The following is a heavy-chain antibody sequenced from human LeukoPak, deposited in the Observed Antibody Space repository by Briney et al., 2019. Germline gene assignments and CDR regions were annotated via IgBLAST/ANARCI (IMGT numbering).Heavy chain of an antibody. Sequence: SETLSLTCAVSGGSISTYYWSWIRQPPGKGLEWIGDIYYSGITNYNPSLKSRVTISVDTSKNQFSLKLTSVTAADTAVYYCAREVPSAGIAAPTYFDYWGQGTLVTVSS. V-gene: IGHV4-59*01. CDR3: AREVPSAGIAAPTYFDY. J-gene: IGHJ4*02. D-gene: IGHD6-13*01. CDR1: GGSISTYY. CDR2: IYYSGIT.